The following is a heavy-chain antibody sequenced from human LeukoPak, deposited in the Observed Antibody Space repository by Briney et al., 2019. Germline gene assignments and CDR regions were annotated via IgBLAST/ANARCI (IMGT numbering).Heavy chain of an antibody. CDR2: IYYSGST. CDR3: ARDSRHGMDV. CDR1: GGSINSYY. Sequence: SETLSLTCTVSGGSINSYYWSWIRQPPGKGLEWIGYIYYSGSTNYNPSLKSRVTISVDTSKNQCSLKLSSVTAADTAVYYCARDSRHGMDVWGQGTTVTVSS. V-gene: IGHV4-59*12. J-gene: IGHJ6*02.